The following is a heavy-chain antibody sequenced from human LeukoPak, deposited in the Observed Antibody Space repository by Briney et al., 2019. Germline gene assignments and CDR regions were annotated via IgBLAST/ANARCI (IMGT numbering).Heavy chain of an antibody. CDR2: ISYDGRNK. J-gene: IGHJ4*02. CDR3: AKGPLRGTAAAIDY. D-gene: IGHD2-2*01. CDR1: GFTFSTYS. Sequence: PGGSLRLSCAASGFTFSTYSMSWVRQAPGKGLEWVAVISYDGRNKHYPDPVKGRFTISRDISTDTLWLQMDSLRTEDTAVYYCAKGPLRGTAAAIDYWGQGTLVTVSS. V-gene: IGHV3-30*18.